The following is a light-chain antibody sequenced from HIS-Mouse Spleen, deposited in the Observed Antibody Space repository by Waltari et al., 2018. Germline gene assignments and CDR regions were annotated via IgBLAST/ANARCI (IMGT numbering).Light chain of an antibody. CDR1: SSTIGSNY. CDR2: RNK. J-gene: IGLJ3*02. Sequence: QSVLTQPPSASGTPGQRVTISCSGSSSTIGSNYVYWYQHLPGTAPKLLIYRNKQRPSGVPDRFSGSKSGTSASLAISGLRSEDEADYYCAAWDDSLSGPVFGGGTKLTVL. CDR3: AAWDDSLSGPV. V-gene: IGLV1-47*01.